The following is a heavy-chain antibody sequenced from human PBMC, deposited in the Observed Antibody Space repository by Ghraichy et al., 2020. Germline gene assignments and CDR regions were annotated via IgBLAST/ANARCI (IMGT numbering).Heavy chain of an antibody. J-gene: IGHJ4*02. V-gene: IGHV4-39*01. CDR2: IYYSGST. D-gene: IGHD1-26*01. CDR1: GGSISSSTYY. CDR3: ARGHPSGSYFVGLDY. Sequence: SETLSLTCTVSGGSISSSTYYWGWIRQPPGKGLEWIGSIYYSGSTYYNPSLKSRVTISVDTSKNQFSLKLSSVTAADAAVYYCARGHPSGSYFVGLDYWGQGTLVTVSS.